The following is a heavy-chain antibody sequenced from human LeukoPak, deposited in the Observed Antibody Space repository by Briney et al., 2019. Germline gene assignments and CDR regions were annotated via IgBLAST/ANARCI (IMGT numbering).Heavy chain of an antibody. CDR2: IIPIFGTA. J-gene: IGHJ4*02. D-gene: IGHD1-26*01. CDR3: ARGLGVGAWGNYFDY. Sequence: ASVKVSCKASGGTFSSYAISWVGQAPGQGLEWMGGIIPIFGTANYAQKFQGRVTITADESTSTAYMELSSLRSEDTAVYYCARGLGVGAWGNYFDYWGQGTLVTVSS. CDR1: GGTFSSYA. V-gene: IGHV1-69*13.